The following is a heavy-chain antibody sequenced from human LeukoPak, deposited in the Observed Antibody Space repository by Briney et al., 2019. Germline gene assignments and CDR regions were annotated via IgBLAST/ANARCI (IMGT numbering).Heavy chain of an antibody. V-gene: IGHV3-64*01. CDR3: ARGADY. Sequence: GGSLRLSCAASGFTFSSYAMHWVRQAPGKGLEYVSAISSNGGSTYYANSVKGRFTISRDNSENTLYLQMGSLRAEDMAVYYCARGADYWGQGTLVTVSS. J-gene: IGHJ4*02. D-gene: IGHD1-26*01. CDR2: ISSNGGST. CDR1: GFTFSSYA.